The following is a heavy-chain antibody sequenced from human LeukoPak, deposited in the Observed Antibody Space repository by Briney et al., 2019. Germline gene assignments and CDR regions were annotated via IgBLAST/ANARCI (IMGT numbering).Heavy chain of an antibody. J-gene: IGHJ3*01. CDR1: GGSISSTNW. V-gene: IGHV4-4*02. CDR2: IYHSGST. CDR3: ARGHSYWAYSSF. D-gene: IGHD5-18*01. Sequence: PSETLSLTCAVSGGSISSTNWWTWVRQPPGKGLEWIGEIYHSGSTNYNPSLKSRVTISVDKSKNQFSLKLSSVTAADTAVYYCARGHSYWAYSSFWGQGTMVTVSS.